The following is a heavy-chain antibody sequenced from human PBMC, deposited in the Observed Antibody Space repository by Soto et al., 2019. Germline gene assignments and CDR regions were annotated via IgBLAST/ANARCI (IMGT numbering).Heavy chain of an antibody. CDR3: AKTANGWFSAFDI. D-gene: IGHD6-19*01. J-gene: IGHJ3*02. CDR1: GFTFSSYS. Sequence: PGGSLRLSCAASGFTFSSYSMNWVRQAPGKGLEWVSAISGSGGTTYYADSVKGRFTFSRDNSKNTLYLQMNSLRAEDTAVYYCAKTANGWFSAFDIWGRGTMVTVSS. CDR2: ISGSGGTT. V-gene: IGHV3-23*01.